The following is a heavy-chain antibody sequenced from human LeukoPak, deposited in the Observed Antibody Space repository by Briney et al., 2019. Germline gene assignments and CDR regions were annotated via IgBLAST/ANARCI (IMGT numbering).Heavy chain of an antibody. D-gene: IGHD3-10*01. Sequence: GGSLRLSCAASGFTFSSYEMNWVRQASGKGLEWVPYISSSGSTIYYADSVKGRFTISRDNAKNSLYLQMNSLRAEDTAVYYCAREKGTLDYWGQGTLVTVSS. J-gene: IGHJ4*02. CDR2: ISSSGSTI. V-gene: IGHV3-48*03. CDR1: GFTFSSYE. CDR3: AREKGTLDY.